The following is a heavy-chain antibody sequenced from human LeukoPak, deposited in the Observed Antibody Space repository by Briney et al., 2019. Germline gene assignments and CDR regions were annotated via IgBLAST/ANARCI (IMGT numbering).Heavy chain of an antibody. J-gene: IGHJ6*03. CDR1: GGSISSGSYY. CDR2: IYTSGST. CDR3: ARVDILTGYSSYGYYYMDV. D-gene: IGHD3-9*01. Sequence: SETLSLTCTVSGGSISSGSYYWSWIRQPAGKGLEWIGRIYTSGSTNYNPSLKSRVTISVDTSKNQFSLKLSSVTAADTAVYYCARVDILTGYSSYGYYYMDVWGKRTTVTVSS. V-gene: IGHV4-61*02.